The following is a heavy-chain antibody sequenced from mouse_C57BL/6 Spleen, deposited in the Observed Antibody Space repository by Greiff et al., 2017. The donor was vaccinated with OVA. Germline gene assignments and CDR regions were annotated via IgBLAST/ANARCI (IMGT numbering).Heavy chain of an antibody. Sequence: DVKLVESGGDLVKPGGSLKLSCAASGFTFSSYGMSWVRQTPDKRLEWVATISSGGSYTYYPDSVMGRFTISRDNAKNTLYLQMSSLKSEDTAMYYCARGETGGLYAMDYWGQGTSVTVSS. D-gene: IGHD4-1*01. J-gene: IGHJ4*01. CDR2: ISSGGSYT. CDR3: ARGETGGLYAMDY. CDR1: GFTFSSYG. V-gene: IGHV5-6*02.